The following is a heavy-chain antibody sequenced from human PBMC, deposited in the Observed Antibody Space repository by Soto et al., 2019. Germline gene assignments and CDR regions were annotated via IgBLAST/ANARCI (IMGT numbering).Heavy chain of an antibody. V-gene: IGHV3-23*01. CDR3: ATSMVRGHHDAFDI. D-gene: IGHD3-10*01. CDR2: ISGSGGST. Sequence: GGSLRLSCAASGFTVSSNYMSWVRQAPGKGLEWVSAISGSGGSTYYADSVKGRFTISRDNSKNTLYLQMNSLRAEDTAVYYCATSMVRGHHDAFDIWGQGTMVTVSS. CDR1: GFTVSSNY. J-gene: IGHJ3*02.